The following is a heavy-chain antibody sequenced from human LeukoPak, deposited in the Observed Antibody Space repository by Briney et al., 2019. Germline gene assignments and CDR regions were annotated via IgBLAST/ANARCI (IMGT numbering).Heavy chain of an antibody. CDR3: ARSIAAAGTSWFDP. V-gene: IGHV4-39*07. CDR2: IYQSGST. J-gene: IGHJ5*02. D-gene: IGHD6-13*01. CDR1: GGSISSSSYY. Sequence: PSETLSLTCTVSGGSISSSSYYWGWIRQPPGKGLEWIGSIYQSGSTYYNPSLKSRVTISVDTSKNQFSLKLSSVTAADTAVYYCARSIAAAGTSWFDPWGQGTLVTVSS.